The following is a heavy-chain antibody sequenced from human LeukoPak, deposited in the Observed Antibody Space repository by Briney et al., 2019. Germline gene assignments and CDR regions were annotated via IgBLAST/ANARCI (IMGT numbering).Heavy chain of an antibody. J-gene: IGHJ4*02. V-gene: IGHV3-21*01. CDR3: AGDTSPGTAMAYDY. Sequence: PGGSLRLSCAASGFTFSSYSMNWVRQAPGKGLEWVSSISSSSSYIYYADSVKGRFTISRDNAKNSLYLQMNSLRAEDTAVYYCAGDTSPGTAMAYDYWGQGTLVTVSS. CDR2: ISSSSSYI. D-gene: IGHD5-18*01. CDR1: GFTFSSYS.